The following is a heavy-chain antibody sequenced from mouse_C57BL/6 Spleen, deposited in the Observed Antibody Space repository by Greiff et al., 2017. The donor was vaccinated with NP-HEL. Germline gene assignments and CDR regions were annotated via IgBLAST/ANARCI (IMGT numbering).Heavy chain of an antibody. Sequence: EVQGVESGGGLVQPKGSLKLSCAASGFSFNTYAMNWVRQAPGKGLEWVARIRSKSNNYATYYADSVKDRFTISRDESESMLYLQMNTLKTEDTAMYYCVSDCDDWYFDFWGTGTTATVSS. CDR1: GFSFNTYA. V-gene: IGHV10-1*01. CDR2: IRSKSNNYAT. J-gene: IGHJ1*03. D-gene: IGHD2-4*01. CDR3: VSDCDDWYFDF.